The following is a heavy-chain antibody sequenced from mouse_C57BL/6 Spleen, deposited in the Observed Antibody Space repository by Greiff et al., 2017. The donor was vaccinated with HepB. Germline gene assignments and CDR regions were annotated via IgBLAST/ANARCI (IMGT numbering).Heavy chain of an antibody. CDR3: ARQALYYYGSSYEYFDV. J-gene: IGHJ1*03. CDR1: GFTFSSYG. CDR2: ISSGGSYT. V-gene: IGHV5-6*01. Sequence: EVQVVESGGDLVKPGGSLKLSCAASGFTFSSYGMSWVRQTPDKRLEWVATISSGGSYTYYPDSVKGRFTISRDNAKNTLYLQMSSLKSEDTAMYYCARQALYYYGSSYEYFDVWGTGTTVTVSS. D-gene: IGHD1-1*01.